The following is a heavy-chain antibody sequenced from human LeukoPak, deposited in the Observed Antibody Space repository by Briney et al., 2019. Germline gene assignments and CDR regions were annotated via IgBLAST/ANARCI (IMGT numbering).Heavy chain of an antibody. CDR3: AREYPQDIVVVPAGTFDY. J-gene: IGHJ4*02. CDR2: IYTSGST. Sequence: SQTLSLTCTVSGGSISSGSYYWSWIRQPAGKGLEWIGRIYTSGSTNYNPSLKSRVTISVDTSKNQFSLKLSSVTAADTAVYYCAREYPQDIVVVPAGTFDYWGQGTLVTVSS. V-gene: IGHV4-61*02. CDR1: GGSISSGSYY. D-gene: IGHD2-2*01.